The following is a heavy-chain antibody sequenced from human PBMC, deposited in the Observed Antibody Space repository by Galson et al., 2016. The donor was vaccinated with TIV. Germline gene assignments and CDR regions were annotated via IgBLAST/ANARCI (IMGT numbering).Heavy chain of an antibody. D-gene: IGHD5-24*01. J-gene: IGHJ4*02. CDR3: AREGRDGYNPYLDF. CDR2: ISSSFTPI. Sequence: SLRLSCAASGFTFSIYTMNWVRQAPGKGLEWISYISSSFTPIYYADSVRGRFTISRDNAKNSLYLQMNSPRAEDTAVYYCAREGRDGYNPYLDFWGQGTLVTVSS. V-gene: IGHV3-48*01. CDR1: GFTFSIYT.